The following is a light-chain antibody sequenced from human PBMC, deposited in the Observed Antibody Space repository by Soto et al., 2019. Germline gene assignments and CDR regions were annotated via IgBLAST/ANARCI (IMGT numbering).Light chain of an antibody. V-gene: IGLV2-14*03. CDR2: AVS. J-gene: IGLJ1*01. CDR3: SSFTTNSSYV. Sequence: QSALTQPASVSGSPGQSITISCTGTSSDVGAYIFVSWYQQHPGKAPKLMIYAVSSRPSGVSNRFSGSKSGNTASLTISGLQAEDEADYYCSSFTTNSSYVFGTGTKLTVL. CDR1: SSDVGAYIF.